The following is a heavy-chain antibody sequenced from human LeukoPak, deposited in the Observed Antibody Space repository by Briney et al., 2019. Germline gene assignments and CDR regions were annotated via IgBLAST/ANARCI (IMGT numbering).Heavy chain of an antibody. CDR2: MNPNSGNA. D-gene: IGHD2-2*01. CDR1: GYTFAGYD. Sequence: ASVKVSCKASGYTFAGYDINWVRQATGQGLEWMGWMNPNSGNANSAQKFQGRITMTRDTSIDTAYMELSSLRSEDTAVYYCARIRRGSSSTYFDYWGQGTLVTVSS. CDR3: ARIRRGSSSTYFDY. V-gene: IGHV1-8*01. J-gene: IGHJ4*02.